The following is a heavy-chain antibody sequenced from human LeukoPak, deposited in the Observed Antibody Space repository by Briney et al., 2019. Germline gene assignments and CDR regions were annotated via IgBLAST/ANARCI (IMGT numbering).Heavy chain of an antibody. V-gene: IGHV3-21*01. CDR3: AREISAPPLEQENWFDP. CDR1: GFTFSSYS. Sequence: GGSLRLSCAASGFTFSSYSMNWVRQAPGKGLEWVSSISSGSSYIYYADSVKGRFTISRDNSKNSLYLQMNSLRAEDTAVYYCAREISAPPLEQENWFDPWGQGTLVTVSS. D-gene: IGHD1/OR15-1a*01. CDR2: ISSGSSYI. J-gene: IGHJ5*02.